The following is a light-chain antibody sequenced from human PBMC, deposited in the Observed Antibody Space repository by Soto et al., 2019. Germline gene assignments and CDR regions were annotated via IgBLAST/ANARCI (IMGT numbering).Light chain of an antibody. V-gene: IGKV3-11*01. J-gene: IGKJ4*01. CDR1: QSVSTY. CDR3: QQRSTWPPRLT. CDR2: DAS. Sequence: EIVLTQSPATLSLSPGERATLSCRASQSVSTYLAWYQQKPGQAPRLLIYDASKRATGIPARFSGSGPGTDFTLTITSLESEDFAVYYCQQRSTWPPRLTFGGGTKVDIK.